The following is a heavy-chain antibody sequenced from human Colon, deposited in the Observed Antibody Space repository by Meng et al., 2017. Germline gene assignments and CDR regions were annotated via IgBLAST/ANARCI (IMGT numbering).Heavy chain of an antibody. CDR1: GYTFGAHS. V-gene: IGHV1-2*06. CDR2: SNPISDDT. CDR3: AKDQTTGSYLSAY. D-gene: IGHD3-10*01. J-gene: IGHJ4*02. Sequence: QIHLIQSGPEGKKRGSSVKLSCHTSGYTFGAHSMHWVRQAPGQGLEWVGRSNPISDDTNYAQKFQGRVTMTRDTSISTASLEVRSLTSDDTAVYYCAKDQTTGSYLSAYWGQGTLVTVSS.